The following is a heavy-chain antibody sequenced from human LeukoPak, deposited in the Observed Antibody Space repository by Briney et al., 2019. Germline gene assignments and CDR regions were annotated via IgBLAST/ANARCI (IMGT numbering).Heavy chain of an antibody. CDR2: IKQDGSEK. D-gene: IGHD1-1*01. Sequence: GGPLRLSCAASGFTFSSYWMSWVRQAPGKGLQRVANIKQDGSEKYYVDSVKGRFTISRDNAKNSLYLQMNSLRAEDTAVYYCTRDRSGQDWGQGTLVTVSS. CDR1: GFTFSSYW. CDR3: TRDRSGQD. V-gene: IGHV3-7*05. J-gene: IGHJ4*02.